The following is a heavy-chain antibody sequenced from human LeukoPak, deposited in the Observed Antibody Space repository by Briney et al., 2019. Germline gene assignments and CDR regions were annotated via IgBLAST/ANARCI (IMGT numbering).Heavy chain of an antibody. CDR2: IIPILGIA. CDR3: ARVDAAVAGFDY. D-gene: IGHD6-19*01. Sequence: ASVKVSCKASGGTFSSYAISWVRQAPGQGLEWMGRIIPILGIANYAQKFQGRVTITADKSTSTAYMELSSLGSEDTAVYYCARVDAAVAGFDYWGQGTLVTVSS. J-gene: IGHJ4*02. V-gene: IGHV1-69*04. CDR1: GGTFSSYA.